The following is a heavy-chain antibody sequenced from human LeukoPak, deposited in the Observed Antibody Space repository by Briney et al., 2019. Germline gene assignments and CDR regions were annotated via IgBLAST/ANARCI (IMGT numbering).Heavy chain of an antibody. J-gene: IGHJ4*02. V-gene: IGHV3-21*01. CDR3: ARELRIAAAGTGY. CDR2: ISSSSSYI. Sequence: ETLSLTCTVSGVSIIISSYYWGWVRQAPGKGLEWVSSISSSSSYIYYADSVKGRFTISRDNAKNSLYLQMNSLRAEDTAVYYCARELRIAAAGTGYWGQGTLVTVSS. D-gene: IGHD6-13*01. CDR1: GVSIIISSYY.